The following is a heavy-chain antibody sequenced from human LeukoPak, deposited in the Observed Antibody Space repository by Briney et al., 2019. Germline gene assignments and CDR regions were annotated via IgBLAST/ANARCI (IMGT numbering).Heavy chain of an antibody. CDR1: GGSISSYY. Sequence: SETLSLTCTVSGGSISSYYWSWIRQPPGKGLEWIGYIYYSGSTNYNPSLKSRVTISVDTSKNQFSLKLSSVTAADTAVYYCAGYYGSGSSSWYGMDVWGQGTTVTVSS. V-gene: IGHV4-59*08. CDR2: IYYSGST. CDR3: AGYYGSGSSSWYGMDV. J-gene: IGHJ6*02. D-gene: IGHD3-10*01.